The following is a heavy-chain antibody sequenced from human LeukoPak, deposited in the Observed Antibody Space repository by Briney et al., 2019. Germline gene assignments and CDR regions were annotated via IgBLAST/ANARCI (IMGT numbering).Heavy chain of an antibody. V-gene: IGHV5-51*01. CDR2: IYPGDSDT. CDR1: GYSFTSYW. Sequence: SGESLKISCKGSGYSFTSYWIGWVRQMPGKGLEWMGIIYPGDSDTRYSPSFQGQVTISADKSISTAFLQWSSLKASDTAMYYCARHQGIAVATPDYWGQGTLVTVSS. CDR3: ARHQGIAVATPDY. D-gene: IGHD6-19*01. J-gene: IGHJ4*02.